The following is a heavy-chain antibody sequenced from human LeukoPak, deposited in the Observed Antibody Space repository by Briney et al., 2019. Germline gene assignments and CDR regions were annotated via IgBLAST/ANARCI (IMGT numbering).Heavy chain of an antibody. CDR2: ISDDGTNK. J-gene: IGHJ3*02. V-gene: IGHV3-30*04. CDR3: ARHYYDSTAYYGSGAFDI. CDR1: GFTFSSSA. Sequence: PGGSLRLSCAASGFTFSSSAMHWVRQAPGKGLQWVAAISDDGTNKYYADSVKGRFTVSRDNSKNTLFLQMNSLRAEDTAIYYCARHYYDSTAYYGSGAFDIWGQGTMVTVSS. D-gene: IGHD3-22*01.